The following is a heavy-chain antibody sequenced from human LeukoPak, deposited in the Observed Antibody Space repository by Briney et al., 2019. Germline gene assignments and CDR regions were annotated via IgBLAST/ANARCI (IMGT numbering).Heavy chain of an antibody. CDR2: ISSSGSTI. V-gene: IGHV3-11*01. J-gene: IGHJ5*02. CDR3: AREEIVVVPAAMNWFDP. Sequence: GGSLRLSYAASGFTFSDYYMSWIRQAPGKGLEWVSYISSSGSTIYYADSVKGRFTISRDNAKNSLYLQMNSLRAEDTAVYYCAREEIVVVPAAMNWFDPWGQGTLVTVSS. CDR1: GFTFSDYY. D-gene: IGHD2-2*01.